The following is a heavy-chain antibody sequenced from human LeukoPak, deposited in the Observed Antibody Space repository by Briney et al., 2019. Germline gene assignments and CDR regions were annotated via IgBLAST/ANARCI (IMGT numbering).Heavy chain of an antibody. Sequence: SGPALVKPTQTLTLTCTFSGFSLSTSGMCVSWIRQPPGKGLEWIGEINQSGGTNYNPSLKSRVTISVDESENQFSLKLTSVTGADTAVYFCADTLSDSSGYYHESFNVWGQGTMVTVSS. CDR3: ADTLSDSSGYYHESFNV. J-gene: IGHJ3*01. V-gene: IGHV4-4*01. CDR2: INQSGGT. D-gene: IGHD3-22*01. CDR1: GFSLSTSGM.